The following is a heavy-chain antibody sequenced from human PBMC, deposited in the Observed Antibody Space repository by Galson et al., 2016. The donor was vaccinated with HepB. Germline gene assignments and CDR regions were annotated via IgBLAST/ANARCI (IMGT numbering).Heavy chain of an antibody. CDR2: ISHTGVT. CDR1: GGSLRGYY. D-gene: IGHD3-22*01. CDR3: ARIYHCDTTGYTPKAFWYFDP. J-gene: IGHJ2*01. Sequence: SETLSLTCAVSGGSLRGYYWGWVRQPPGKHLGWIASISHTGVTDYNPSLKSRLTLSIDTSSNHFSLKLNSVTPADTAIYYCARIYHCDTTGYTPKAFWYFDPWGRGTLVTVSS. V-gene: IGHV4-59*01.